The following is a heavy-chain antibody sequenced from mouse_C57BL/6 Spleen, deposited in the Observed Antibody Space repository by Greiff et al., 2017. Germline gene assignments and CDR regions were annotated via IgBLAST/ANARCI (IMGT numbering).Heavy chain of an antibody. V-gene: IGHV1-15*01. CDR3: TRPHYGSSLDY. Sequence: QVQLQQSGAELVRPGASVTLSCKAWGYTFTDYEMHWVKQTPVHGLEWIGAIDPETGGTAYNQKFKGKAILTADKSSSTAYMELRSLTSEDSAVYYCTRPHYGSSLDYWGQGTSVTVSS. J-gene: IGHJ4*01. CDR1: GYTFTDYE. CDR2: IDPETGGT. D-gene: IGHD1-1*01.